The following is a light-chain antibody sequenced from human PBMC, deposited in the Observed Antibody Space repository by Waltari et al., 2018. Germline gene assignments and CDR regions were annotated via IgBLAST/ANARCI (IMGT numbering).Light chain of an antibody. Sequence: ELVMTQSPATLSVSPWERATLSCRASQSVSTNIAWYQQKPVQAPRLLIYGASSRVTGIPARFSGSGSGTEFTLTISSLQSEDVAFYYCQQYDNWPPYTFGQGTRLEIK. CDR1: QSVSTN. CDR3: QQYDNWPPYT. V-gene: IGKV3-15*01. CDR2: GAS. J-gene: IGKJ2*01.